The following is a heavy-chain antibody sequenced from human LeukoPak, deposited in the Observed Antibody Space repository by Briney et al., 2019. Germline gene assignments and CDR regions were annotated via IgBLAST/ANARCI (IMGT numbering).Heavy chain of an antibody. CDR3: ARDAERAAAGTEGSSDY. CDR2: IRSKAYGGTT. CDR1: GFTFGDYA. V-gene: IGHV3-49*04. D-gene: IGHD6-13*01. J-gene: IGHJ4*02. Sequence: PGGSLRLSCTASGFTFGDYAMSWVRQAPGKGLEWVGFIRSKAYGGTTEYAASVKGRFTISRDDSKSIAYLQMNSLRAEDTALYYCARDAERAAAGTEGSSDYWGQGTLVTVSS.